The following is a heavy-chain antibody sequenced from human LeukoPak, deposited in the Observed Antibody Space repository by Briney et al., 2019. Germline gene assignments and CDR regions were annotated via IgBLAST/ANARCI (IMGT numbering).Heavy chain of an antibody. Sequence: PGGSLRLSCAASGFTFSSYWMSWVRQAPGKGLEWVANIKQDGSEKYYVDSVKGRFTISRDNAKNSLYLQMNSLRAEDTAMYYCASTIRSSSSYYFDYWGQGTLVTVSS. D-gene: IGHD6-13*01. J-gene: IGHJ4*02. CDR2: IKQDGSEK. CDR3: ASTIRSSSSYYFDY. V-gene: IGHV3-7*03. CDR1: GFTFSSYW.